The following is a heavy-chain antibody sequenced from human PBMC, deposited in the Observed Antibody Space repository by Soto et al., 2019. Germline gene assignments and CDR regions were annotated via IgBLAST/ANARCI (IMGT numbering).Heavy chain of an antibody. CDR3: AKGLAYCGGDCYSHFDL. J-gene: IGHJ2*01. V-gene: IGHV3-30*18. CDR2: ISYDGSNK. CDR1: GFTFSSYG. D-gene: IGHD2-21*02. Sequence: QVQMVESGGGVVQPGRSLRLSCAASGFTFSSYGMHWVRQAPGKGLEWVAVISYDGSNKYYADSVKGRFTISRDNSKNTLYLQMNSLSAEDTAVYYCAKGLAYCGGDCYSHFDLWGRGTLVIVSS.